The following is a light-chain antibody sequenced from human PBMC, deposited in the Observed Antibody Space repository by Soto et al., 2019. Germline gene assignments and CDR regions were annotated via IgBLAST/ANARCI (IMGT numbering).Light chain of an antibody. J-gene: IGKJ4*01. V-gene: IGKV1-9*01. CDR3: QYLNSFPLT. CDR2: IAS. CDR1: QGISNY. Sequence: IQLTQSPSSLSASIGDRVTITCRASQGISNYLAWYQQKPGKAPKLLIYIASTLQGGVPSRFSGSGSGSDFSLTISSLQPEDVATYYCQYLNSFPLTFGGGTKVEIK.